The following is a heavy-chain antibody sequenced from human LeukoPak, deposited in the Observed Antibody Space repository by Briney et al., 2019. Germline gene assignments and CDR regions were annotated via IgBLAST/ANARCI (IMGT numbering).Heavy chain of an antibody. V-gene: IGHV3-66*01. D-gene: IGHD3-22*01. J-gene: IGHJ4*02. CDR3: ARGGAVPSSGYTNYFDY. CDR2: IYRGGST. CDR1: GFTVISTH. Sequence: GGSLRLSCAVSGFTVISTHMSWVRQAPGKGLEWVSIIYRGGSTYYTDSVRGRFTITRDEFKNTVHLQMNSLRAEDTAVYYCARGGAVPSSGYTNYFDYWGQGTLVTASS.